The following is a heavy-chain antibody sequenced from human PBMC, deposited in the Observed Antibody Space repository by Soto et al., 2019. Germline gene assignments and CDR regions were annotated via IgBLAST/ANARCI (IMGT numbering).Heavy chain of an antibody. D-gene: IGHD3-16*01. J-gene: IGHJ6*03. CDR3: AKDFMGDNYYYYYYMDV. Sequence: PGGSLRLSCAASGFNFSSYGMHWVRQAPGKGLEWVAVISYDGSNKYYADSVKGRFTISRDNSKNTLYLQMNSLRAEDTAVYYCAKDFMGDNYYYYYYMDVWGKGTTVTVSS. CDR2: ISYDGSNK. CDR1: GFNFSSYG. V-gene: IGHV3-30*18.